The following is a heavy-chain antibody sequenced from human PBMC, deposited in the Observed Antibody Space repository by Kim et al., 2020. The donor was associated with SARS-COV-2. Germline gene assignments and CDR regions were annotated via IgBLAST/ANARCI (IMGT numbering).Heavy chain of an antibody. J-gene: IGHJ5*02. CDR1: GGSISSSSYY. D-gene: IGHD3-22*01. Sequence: SETLSLTCTVSGGSISSSSYYWGWIRQPPGKGLEWIGSIYYSGSTYYNPSLKSRVTISVDTSKNQFSLKLSSVTAADTAVYYCARGETYYYDSSGYHGSPGGQGTLVTVSS. CDR3: ARGETYYYDSSGYHGSP. CDR2: IYYSGST. V-gene: IGHV4-39*07.